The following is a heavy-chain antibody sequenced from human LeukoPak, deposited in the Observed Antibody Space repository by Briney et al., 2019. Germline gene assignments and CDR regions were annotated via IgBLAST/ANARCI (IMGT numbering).Heavy chain of an antibody. Sequence: GGSLRLSCTASGFTFSSYWMNWVRQAPGKGLEWVANIKQDGSEKYYVDSVKGRFAISRDNAKKSLYLQMNSLRAEDTAVYYCARETEMANLDYWGQGTLVTVSS. CDR1: GFTFSSYW. J-gene: IGHJ4*02. D-gene: IGHD5-24*01. CDR3: ARETEMANLDY. V-gene: IGHV3-7*04. CDR2: IKQDGSEK.